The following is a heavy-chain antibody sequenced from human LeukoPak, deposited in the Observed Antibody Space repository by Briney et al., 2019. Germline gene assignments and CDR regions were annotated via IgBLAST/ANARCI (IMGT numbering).Heavy chain of an antibody. V-gene: IGHV1-18*01. J-gene: IGHJ4*02. CDR2: ISAYNGNT. Sequence: GASVKVSCKASGYTFTSYGISWVQQAPGQGLEWMGWISAYNGNTNYAQKFQGRVTMTRDTSISTAYMELSRLRSDDPAVYYCARGTAVAGLYYFDYWGQGTLVTVSS. D-gene: IGHD6-19*01. CDR1: GYTFTSYG. CDR3: ARGTAVAGLYYFDY.